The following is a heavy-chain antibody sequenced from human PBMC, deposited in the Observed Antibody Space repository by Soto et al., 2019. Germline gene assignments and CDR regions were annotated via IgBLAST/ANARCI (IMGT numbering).Heavy chain of an antibody. CDR3: ARGGVGAYDAFDY. V-gene: IGHV3-7*01. Sequence: GGSLRLSCAASGFTFSSYWMSWVRQAPGKGLEWVANIKQDGSEKYYVDSVKGRFTISRDNAKNSLYLQMNSLRAEDTAVYYGARGGVGAYDAFDYWGQGTLVTVSS. J-gene: IGHJ4*02. D-gene: IGHD1-26*01. CDR1: GFTFSSYW. CDR2: IKQDGSEK.